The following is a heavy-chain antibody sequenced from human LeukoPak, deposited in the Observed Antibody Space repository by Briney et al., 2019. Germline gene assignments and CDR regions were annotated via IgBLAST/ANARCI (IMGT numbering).Heavy chain of an antibody. J-gene: IGHJ4*02. Sequence: SETLSLTCAVYGGSFSGYYWSWIRQPPGKGLEWIGEINHSGSTNYNPSLKSRVTISVDTSKNQFSLKLSSVTAADTAVYYCARVAAAEFDYWGQGTLVTVSS. CDR2: INHSGST. D-gene: IGHD6-13*01. CDR1: GGSFSGYY. V-gene: IGHV4-34*01. CDR3: ARVAAAEFDY.